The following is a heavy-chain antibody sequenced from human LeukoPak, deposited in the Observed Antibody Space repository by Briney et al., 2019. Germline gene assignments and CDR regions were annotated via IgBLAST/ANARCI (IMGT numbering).Heavy chain of an antibody. CDR3: ARNYYDSSGYYQYFQH. CDR1: GFTFRSYR. V-gene: IGHV3-21*01. J-gene: IGHJ1*01. Sequence: GATLRHSCAASGFTFRSYRSRWSRQAQEKGLEWVSSISSSSSYIYHADSVKGRFTISRDNAKNSLYLQMNSLRAEDTAVYYCARNYYDSSGYYQYFQHWGQGTLVTVSS. D-gene: IGHD3-22*01. CDR2: ISSSSSYI.